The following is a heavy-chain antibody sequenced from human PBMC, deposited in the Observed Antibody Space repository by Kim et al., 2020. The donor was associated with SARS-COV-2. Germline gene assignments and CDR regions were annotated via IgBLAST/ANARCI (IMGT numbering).Heavy chain of an antibody. J-gene: IGHJ4*02. V-gene: IGHV4-34*01. Sequence: SETLSLTCAVYGGSFSGYYWSWIRQPPGKGLEWIGEINHSGSTNYNPSLKSRVTISVDTSKNQFSLKLSSVTAADTAVYYCASQARNYYFDYWGQGTLVTVSS. D-gene: IGHD4-4*01. CDR2: INHSGST. CDR3: ASQARNYYFDY. CDR1: GGSFSGYY.